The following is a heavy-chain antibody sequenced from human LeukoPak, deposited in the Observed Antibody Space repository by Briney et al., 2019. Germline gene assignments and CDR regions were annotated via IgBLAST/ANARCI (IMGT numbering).Heavy chain of an antibody. CDR3: ARDVPGSIGTTARFDP. CDR2: ISTNNGNT. Sequence: ASVKVSCKSSSYTSSDYGISWMRQAPGQGLEWMGWISTNNGNTNYAQQFQGRVTMTTDTSTSTAYMELRSLKSDDTAVYYCARDVPGSIGTTARFDPWGQGTLVTVSS. J-gene: IGHJ5*02. V-gene: IGHV1-18*01. D-gene: IGHD1-1*01. CDR1: SYTSSDYG.